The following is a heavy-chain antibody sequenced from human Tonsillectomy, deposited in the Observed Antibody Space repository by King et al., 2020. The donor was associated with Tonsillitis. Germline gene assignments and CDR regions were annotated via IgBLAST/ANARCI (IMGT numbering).Heavy chain of an antibody. Sequence: QLVQSGAEVKKPGESLKISCKGSGYSFTNHWIGWVRQMPWKGLEWMWIIYPGDSDTRYSPSFQGQVTISADKSISATYLQWSSLKASDTAMYYCASRPDAFDIWGQGTMVTVSS. CDR2: IYPGDSDT. J-gene: IGHJ3*02. V-gene: IGHV5-51*01. CDR1: GYSFTNHW. CDR3: ASRPDAFDI.